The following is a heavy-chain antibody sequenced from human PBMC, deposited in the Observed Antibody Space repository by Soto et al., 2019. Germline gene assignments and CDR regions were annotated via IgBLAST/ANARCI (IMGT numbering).Heavy chain of an antibody. CDR2: IWYDGSKK. V-gene: IGHV3-33*01. Sequence: QVQLVESGGGVVQPGTSLRLSCEASGFTFSGFGMHWVRQAPGKGLEWVAVIWYDGSKKYYADCVKGRFTISRDNSKNALYLKMNSLRAEDTAVYYCARGRGGNYGGNSAHFDIWGQGTLVTVSS. J-gene: IGHJ3*02. CDR1: GFTFSGFG. CDR3: ARGRGGNYGGNSAHFDI. D-gene: IGHD4-17*01.